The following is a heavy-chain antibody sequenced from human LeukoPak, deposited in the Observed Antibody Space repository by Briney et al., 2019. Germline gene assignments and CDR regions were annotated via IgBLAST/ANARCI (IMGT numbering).Heavy chain of an antibody. CDR3: ARASITIFGVVNRFDS. D-gene: IGHD3-3*01. CDR2: INAGNGNT. V-gene: IGHV1-3*01. Sequence: ASVKVSCKASGYTFTSYAMHWVRQAPGQRLEWMGWINAGNGNTKYSQKFQGRVTITRDTSASTAYMELSSLRSEDTAVYYCARASITIFGVVNRFDSWGQGTLVTVSS. CDR1: GYTFTSYA. J-gene: IGHJ4*02.